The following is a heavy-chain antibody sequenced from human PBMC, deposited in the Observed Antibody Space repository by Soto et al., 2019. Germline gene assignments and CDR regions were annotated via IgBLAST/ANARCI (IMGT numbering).Heavy chain of an antibody. CDR2: ISWNSGSI. D-gene: IGHD6-13*01. Sequence: EVQLVESGGGLVQPGRSLRLSCAASGFTFDDYAMHWVRQAPGKGLEWVSGISWNSGSIGYADSVKGRFTISRDNAKNSLYLQMNSLRAEDTALYYCAKTRAAAGTLFDYWGQGTLVTVSS. CDR1: GFTFDDYA. CDR3: AKTRAAAGTLFDY. J-gene: IGHJ4*02. V-gene: IGHV3-9*01.